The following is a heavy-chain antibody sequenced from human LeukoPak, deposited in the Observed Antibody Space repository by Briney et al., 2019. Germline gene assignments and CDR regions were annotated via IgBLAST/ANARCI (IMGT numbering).Heavy chain of an antibody. J-gene: IGHJ4*02. CDR2: IRCDGSNK. Sequence: PGGSLRLSCAASGFTFSSYGMHWVRQAPGKGLEWVAFIRCDGSNKYYADSVKGRFTISRDNSKNTLYLQMNSLRAEDTAVYYCAKDPTYSGSYPDYWAREPWSPSPQ. D-gene: IGHD1-26*01. CDR3: AKDPTYSGSYPDY. CDR1: GFTFSSYG. V-gene: IGHV3-30*02.